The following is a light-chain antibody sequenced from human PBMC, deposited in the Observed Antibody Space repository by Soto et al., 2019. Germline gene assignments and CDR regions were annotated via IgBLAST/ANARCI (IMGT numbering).Light chain of an antibody. CDR1: SSDVGGHNY. CDR3: SSFTNSGTVV. J-gene: IGLJ2*01. CDR2: EVN. Sequence: QSVLTQPASVSGSPGQSITISRTGTSSDVGGHNYVSWYQQHPGKAPKNMIYEVNNGPSGVSDRFSGSKSGNTASLTISGLQAEDEAYYYCSSFTNSGTVVFGGGTKVTVL. V-gene: IGLV2-14*01.